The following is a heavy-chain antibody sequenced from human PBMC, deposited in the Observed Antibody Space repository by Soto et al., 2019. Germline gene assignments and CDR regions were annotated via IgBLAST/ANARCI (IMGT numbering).Heavy chain of an antibody. Sequence: QVQLVQSEAEVKKPGSSVKVSCKASGGTFSSYAISWVRQAPGQGLGWMGGIIPIFGAADYAQKFKGRVTITAVESTSTAYMDLSSLRSEDTAVYYCARDLTLRGIPPAYYYGMDVWGQGTTVTVSS. V-gene: IGHV1-69*01. CDR2: IIPIFGAA. D-gene: IGHD3-9*01. CDR1: GGTFSSYA. CDR3: ARDLTLRGIPPAYYYGMDV. J-gene: IGHJ6*02.